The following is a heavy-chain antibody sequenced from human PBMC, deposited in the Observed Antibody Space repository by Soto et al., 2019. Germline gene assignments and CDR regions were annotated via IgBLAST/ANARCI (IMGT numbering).Heavy chain of an antibody. CDR3: ARAGGYGSGSYYNVFYYFDY. D-gene: IGHD3-10*01. J-gene: IGHJ4*02. Sequence: GESLKISCAASGFTVSSNYMSWVRQAPGKGLEWVSVIYSGGSTYYADSVKGRFTISRHNSKNTLYLQMNSLRAEDTAVYYCARAGGYGSGSYYNVFYYFDYWGQGTLVTVSS. CDR1: GFTVSSNY. CDR2: IYSGGST. V-gene: IGHV3-53*04.